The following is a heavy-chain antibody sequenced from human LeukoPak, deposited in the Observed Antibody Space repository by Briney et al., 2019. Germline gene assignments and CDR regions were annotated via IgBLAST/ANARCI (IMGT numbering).Heavy chain of an antibody. CDR1: GGSISGYY. V-gene: IGHV4-4*07. CDR2: IYTNGST. D-gene: IGHD4-17*01. Sequence: PSETLSLTCTVSGGSISGYYWSWIRQPAGQGLEWIGRIYTNGSTNYNPSLKRRVTMSLYQSKNQFSLTPNSVAPPHPPLHSCPRDYGDYSTGYWGQGTLVSVSS. J-gene: IGHJ4*02. CDR3: PRDYGDYSTGY.